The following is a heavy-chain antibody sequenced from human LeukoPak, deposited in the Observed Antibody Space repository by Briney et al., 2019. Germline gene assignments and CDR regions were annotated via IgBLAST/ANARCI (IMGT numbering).Heavy chain of an antibody. CDR1: GFTFSGHS. J-gene: IGHJ4*02. CDR3: GRVIAGAIDY. Sequence: GGSLRLSCAASGFTFSGHSMTWVRQAPGEGLEWVANINLDGSERFYVDFVKGRFTISRDNADNSMYLQMNSLTAEDTAVYYCGRVIAGAIDYWGQGTLVTVSS. D-gene: IGHD6-13*01. CDR2: INLDGSER. V-gene: IGHV3-7*01.